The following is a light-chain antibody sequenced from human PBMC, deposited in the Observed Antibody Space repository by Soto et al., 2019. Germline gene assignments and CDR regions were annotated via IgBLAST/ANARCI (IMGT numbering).Light chain of an antibody. CDR3: QQYGSSPWT. Sequence: EIVLTQSPGTLSLSPGERATLSCRASQSVSSSFLAWYQQKPGQAPRLLIYGASSRATGIPDRCSGSGSGTDFTLTISRLGPEDFAVYYCQQYGSSPWTFGQGTKVEIK. J-gene: IGKJ1*01. CDR1: QSVSSSF. V-gene: IGKV3-20*01. CDR2: GAS.